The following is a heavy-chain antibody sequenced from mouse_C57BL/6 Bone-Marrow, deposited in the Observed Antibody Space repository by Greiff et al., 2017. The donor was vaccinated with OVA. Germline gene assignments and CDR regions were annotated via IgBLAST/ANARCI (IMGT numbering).Heavy chain of an antibody. CDR3: ARTLRYSNYGGFDY. CDR2: IYPGDGDT. CDR1: GYAFSSSW. J-gene: IGHJ2*01. Sequence: QVQLQQSGPELVKPGASVKISCKASGYAFSSSWMNWVKQRPGKGLEWIGRIYPGDGDTNYNGKFKGKATLTADKSSSTAYMQLSSLTSEDSAVYFCARTLRYSNYGGFDYWGQGTTLTVSS. D-gene: IGHD2-5*01. V-gene: IGHV1-82*01.